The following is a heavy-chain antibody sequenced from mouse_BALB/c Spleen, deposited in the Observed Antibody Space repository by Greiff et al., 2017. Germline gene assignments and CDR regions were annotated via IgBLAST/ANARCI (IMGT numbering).Heavy chain of an antibody. CDR3: ARHRVLCDY. Sequence: QVQLQQPGAELVMPGASVKMSCKASGYTFTDYWMHWVKQRPGQGLEWIGAIDTSDSYTSYNQKFKGKATLTVDESSSTAYMQLSSLTSEDSAVYYCARHRVLCDYWGQGTTLTVSS. D-gene: IGHD1-1*02. V-gene: IGHV1-69*01. CDR1: GYTFTDYW. J-gene: IGHJ2*01. CDR2: IDTSDSYT.